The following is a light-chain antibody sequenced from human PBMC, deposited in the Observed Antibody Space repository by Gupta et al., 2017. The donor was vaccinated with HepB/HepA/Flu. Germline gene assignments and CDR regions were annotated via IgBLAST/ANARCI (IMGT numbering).Light chain of an antibody. J-gene: IGKJ2*01. Sequence: DIVMTQSPLSLPVTPGEQASISYRSSQSLLHSNGYNYLDWYLQKPGQSPQLLIYLGSNRASGVPDRFSGSGSGTDFTLKISRVEAEDVGVYYCMQALQTPRTFGQGTKLEIK. CDR1: QSLLHSNGYNY. CDR3: MQALQTPRT. CDR2: LGS. V-gene: IGKV2-28*01.